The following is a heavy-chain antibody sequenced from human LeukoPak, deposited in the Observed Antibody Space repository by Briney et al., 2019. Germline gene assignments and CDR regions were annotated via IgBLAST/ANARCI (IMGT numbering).Heavy chain of an antibody. Sequence: SGGTLRLSCAASGFTVSSNYMSWVRQAPGKGLEWVSVIYSGGSTYYADSVKGRFTISRDNSKNTLYLQMNSLRAEDTAVYFCAKDSLVATSHFDSWGRGTLVTVSS. CDR3: AKDSLVATSHFDS. D-gene: IGHD5-12*01. CDR2: IYSGGST. CDR1: GFTVSSNY. V-gene: IGHV3-66*01. J-gene: IGHJ4*02.